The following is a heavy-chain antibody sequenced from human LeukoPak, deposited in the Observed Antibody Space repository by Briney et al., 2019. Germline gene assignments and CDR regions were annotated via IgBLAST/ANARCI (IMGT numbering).Heavy chain of an antibody. J-gene: IGHJ4*02. CDR3: ARWPYSSSYYFDY. CDR2: ISGSAIGT. D-gene: IGHD6-6*01. Sequence: GGSLRLSCAASGFSFSNYAMSWVRQSPGKGLEWVSSISGSAIGTYYADSVKGRFTISRDNAKNSLYLQMNSLRTEDTAVYYCARWPYSSSYYFDYWGQGTLVTVSS. CDR1: GFSFSNYA. V-gene: IGHV3-23*01.